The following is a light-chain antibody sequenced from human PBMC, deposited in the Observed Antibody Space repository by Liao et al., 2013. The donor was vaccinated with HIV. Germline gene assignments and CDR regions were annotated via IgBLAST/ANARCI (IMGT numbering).Light chain of an antibody. V-gene: IGLV3-21*04. CDR2: YDD. CDR3: QLWDSSSDHVV. J-gene: IGLJ2*01. CDR1: NIRTKS. Sequence: SYVLTQPPSVSVAPGKTARITCGGNNIRTKSVHWYQQMPGQAPALVIYYDDDRPSGIPERFSGSHSGNTATLTISRVEAGDEADYYCQLWDSSSDHVVFGGGTKLTVL.